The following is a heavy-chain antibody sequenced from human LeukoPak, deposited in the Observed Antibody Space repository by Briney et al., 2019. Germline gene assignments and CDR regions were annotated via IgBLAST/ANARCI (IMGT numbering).Heavy chain of an antibody. Sequence: SVKVSCKASGGTFSSYAISWVRQAPGQGLEWMGGIIPIFGTANYAQKFQGRVTITADESTSTAYMELSSLRSEDTAVYYCVRDGGSSLPFDYWGQGTLVTVSS. J-gene: IGHJ4*02. CDR2: IIPIFGTA. D-gene: IGHD1-26*01. V-gene: IGHV1-69*13. CDR3: VRDGGSSLPFDY. CDR1: GGTFSSYA.